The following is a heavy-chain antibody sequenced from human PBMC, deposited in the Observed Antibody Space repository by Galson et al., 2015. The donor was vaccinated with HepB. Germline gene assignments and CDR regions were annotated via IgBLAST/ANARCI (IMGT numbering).Heavy chain of an antibody. CDR1: GFTFSTYG. Sequence: SCAASGFTFSTYGMHWVRQAPGKGLEWVAVIWYDGSNQYYADSVKGRFTISRDNSKNTLYLQMSSLSAEDTATYFCARTSGYNYGDYYHYGMDVWGQGTTVTVSS. V-gene: IGHV3-33*01. J-gene: IGHJ6*02. D-gene: IGHD5-18*01. CDR3: ARTSGYNYGDYYHYGMDV. CDR2: IWYDGSNQ.